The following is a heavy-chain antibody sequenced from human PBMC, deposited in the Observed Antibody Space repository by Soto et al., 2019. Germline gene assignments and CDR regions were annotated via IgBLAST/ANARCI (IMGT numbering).Heavy chain of an antibody. CDR1: GFTVSNNY. V-gene: IGHV3-66*01. CDR2: IYSGGST. CDR3: AIYSHKGY. J-gene: IGHJ4*02. Sequence: EEQLVESGGDLVQPGGSLRLSCAASGFTVSNNYMSWVRQAPGKGLEWVSLIYSGGSTHYADYVKGRFTISRDSSKNTVYLQMNNLRAEDTAMYYCAIYSHKGYWGQGTLVTVSS. D-gene: IGHD1-26*01.